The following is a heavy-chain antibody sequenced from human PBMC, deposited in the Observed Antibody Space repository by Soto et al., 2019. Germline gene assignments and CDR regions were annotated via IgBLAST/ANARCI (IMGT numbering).Heavy chain of an antibody. V-gene: IGHV1-45*02. CDR1: GYTFTYRN. Sequence: SVKVSCKASGYTFTYRNLHWVRQDPGQALEWMGWITPFNGNTNYAQKFRDRVTMTRDRSMSTAYMELSRLRSDDTAVYYCARERDCSGGSCYSDNYYYYYGMDVWGQGTTVTVSS. D-gene: IGHD2-15*01. J-gene: IGHJ6*02. CDR2: ITPFNGNT. CDR3: ARERDCSGGSCYSDNYYYYYGMDV.